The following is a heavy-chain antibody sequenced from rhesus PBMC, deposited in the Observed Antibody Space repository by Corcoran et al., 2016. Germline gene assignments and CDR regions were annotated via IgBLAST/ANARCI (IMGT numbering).Heavy chain of an antibody. Sequence: EVQLVEAGGGLVQPGGSLRLSCAAPGFTFRSYGLSWGRQAPGKGGEWVSSISSASSYISYADSVKGRFTISRDNAKNSLSLQMNSLRAEDTAVYYCTRSQNNIWTGRYFDYWGQGVLVTVSS. D-gene: IGHD3-3*01. J-gene: IGHJ4*01. V-gene: IGHV3S16*01. CDR1: GFTFRSYG. CDR2: ISSASSYI. CDR3: TRSQNNIWTGRYFDY.